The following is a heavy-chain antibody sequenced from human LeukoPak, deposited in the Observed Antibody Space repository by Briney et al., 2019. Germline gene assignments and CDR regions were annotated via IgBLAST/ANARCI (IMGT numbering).Heavy chain of an antibody. CDR3: THEGVTFSFDY. CDR2: IYWNDDE. D-gene: IGHD4-23*01. J-gene: IGHJ4*02. Sequence: KESGPTLVKPTQTLTLTCTFSGFSLITPGVGVGWIRQPPGKALEWLALIYWNDDERYSPSLRSRLSITKDTSKNQVVLTMTNMDPVDTATYYCTHEGVTFSFDYWGQGTLVTVSS. CDR1: GFSLITPGVG. V-gene: IGHV2-5*01.